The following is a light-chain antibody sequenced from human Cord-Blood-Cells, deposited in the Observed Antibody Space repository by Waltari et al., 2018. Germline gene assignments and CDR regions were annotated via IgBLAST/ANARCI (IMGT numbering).Light chain of an antibody. Sequence: DIQMTQSPSSLSASVGHRVTITCRASQSISSYLNWYQQKPGKATKLLISAASSLQSGVPSKFSGSRSGTDFTLTISSLQPEDFATYYCQQSYSTPLTFGGGTKVEIK. CDR1: QSISSY. CDR3: QQSYSTPLT. CDR2: AAS. V-gene: IGKV1-39*01. J-gene: IGKJ4*01.